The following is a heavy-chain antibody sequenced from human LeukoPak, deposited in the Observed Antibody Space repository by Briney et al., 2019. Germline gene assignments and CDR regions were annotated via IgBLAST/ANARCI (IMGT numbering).Heavy chain of an antibody. D-gene: IGHD2-2*01. CDR2: INPNSGGT. V-gene: IGHV1-2*02. CDR1: GYTLTEFS. Sequence: ASVKVSCKISGYTLTEFSIHWVRQAPGKGLEWMGWINPNSGGTNYAQKFQGRVTMTRDTSISTAYMELSRLRSDDTAVYYCARDLFAAMYYYYYYMDVRGKGTTVTISS. CDR3: ARDLFAAMYYYYYYMDV. J-gene: IGHJ6*03.